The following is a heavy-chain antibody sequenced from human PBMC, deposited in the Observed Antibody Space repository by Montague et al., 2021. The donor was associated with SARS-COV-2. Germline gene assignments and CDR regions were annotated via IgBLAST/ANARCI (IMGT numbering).Heavy chain of an antibody. J-gene: IGHJ3*02. CDR1: GGSITGYY. D-gene: IGHD4-23*01. Sequence: SETLFLTCTVSGGSITGYYWSWLRRSPGKGLEWIANIYDGGAVNXXPSLGSRVTTSTDTSKNQFSLKVNSVTAADTAVYYCVRDHLYGGARGAYDIWGQGTVVTVSS. CDR2: IYDGGAV. CDR3: VRDHLYGGARGAYDI. V-gene: IGHV4-59*01.